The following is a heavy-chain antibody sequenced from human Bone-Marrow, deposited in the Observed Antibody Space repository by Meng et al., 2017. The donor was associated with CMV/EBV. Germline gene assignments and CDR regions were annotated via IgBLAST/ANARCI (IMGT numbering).Heavy chain of an antibody. Sequence: GESLKISCAASGFTVSSNYMSWVRQAPGKGLEWVSYISSSGNTIYYADSVKGRFTISRDNAKNFLYLQMNSLRVEDTAVYYCARPHINGTTPFAYWGQGTLVTVSS. CDR3: ARPHINGTTPFAY. J-gene: IGHJ4*02. CDR2: ISSSGNTI. D-gene: IGHD1-7*01. CDR1: GFTVSSNY. V-gene: IGHV3-11*04.